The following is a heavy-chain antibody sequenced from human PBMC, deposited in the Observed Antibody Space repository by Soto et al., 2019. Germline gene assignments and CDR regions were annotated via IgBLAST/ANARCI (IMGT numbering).Heavy chain of an antibody. CDR2: IYYSGST. D-gene: IGHD3-22*01. V-gene: IGHV4-30-4*01. CDR1: GGSISSGDYS. Sequence: PSETLSLTCTVSGGSISSGDYSWSWIRQPPGKGLEWIGYIYYSGSTYYNPSLKSRVTISVDTSKNQFSLRLSSVTAADTAVYYCARGTYYDDSSGFSNWFDPWGQGTLVTSPQ. CDR3: ARGTYYDDSSGFSNWFDP. J-gene: IGHJ5*02.